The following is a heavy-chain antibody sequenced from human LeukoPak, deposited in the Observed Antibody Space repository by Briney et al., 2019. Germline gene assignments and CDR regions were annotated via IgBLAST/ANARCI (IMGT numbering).Heavy chain of an antibody. CDR1: GFTFSSYS. Sequence: GGSLRLSCAASGFTFSSYSMNWVRQAPGKGLEWVSSISSSSSYIYYADSVKGRFTISRDNAKNSLYLQMNSLRAEDTAVYYCARVNDYGDYVLFDYWGQGTLVTVSS. CDR2: ISSSSSYI. V-gene: IGHV3-21*01. D-gene: IGHD4-17*01. CDR3: ARVNDYGDYVLFDY. J-gene: IGHJ4*02.